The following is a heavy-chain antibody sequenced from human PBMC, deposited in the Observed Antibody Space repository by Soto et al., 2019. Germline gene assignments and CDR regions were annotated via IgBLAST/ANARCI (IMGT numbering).Heavy chain of an antibody. Sequence: ASVKVSCKASGYTFTSYAMHWVRQAPGQRLEWMGWINAGNGNTKYSQKFQGRVTITRDTSASTAYMELSSLRSEDTAVYYCAREYYAFWSGYSYYFDYWGQGTLVTVSS. J-gene: IGHJ4*02. CDR2: INAGNGNT. D-gene: IGHD3-3*01. CDR1: GYTFTSYA. V-gene: IGHV1-3*01. CDR3: AREYYAFWSGYSYYFDY.